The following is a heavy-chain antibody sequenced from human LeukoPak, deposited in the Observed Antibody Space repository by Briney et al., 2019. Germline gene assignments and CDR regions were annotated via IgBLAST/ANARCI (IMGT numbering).Heavy chain of an antibody. J-gene: IGHJ3*02. V-gene: IGHV5-51*01. CDR3: ASYDSRYLGTNDAFDI. Sequence: GESLKISCKGSGYSFTSYWIGWVRQMPGKGLEWMGIIYPGDSDTRYSPSFQGQVTISADKSISTAYLQWSSLKASDTAMYYCASYDSRYLGTNDAFDIWGQGTMVTVSS. CDR1: GYSFTSYW. D-gene: IGHD3-3*01. CDR2: IYPGDSDT.